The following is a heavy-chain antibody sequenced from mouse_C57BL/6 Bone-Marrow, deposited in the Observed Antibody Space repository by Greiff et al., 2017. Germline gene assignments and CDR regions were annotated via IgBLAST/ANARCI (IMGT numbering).Heavy chain of an antibody. D-gene: IGHD1-1*01. V-gene: IGHV5-6*01. CDR1: GFTFSSYG. CDR2: ISSGGSYT. CDR3: ARHGTTVVADY. J-gene: IGHJ2*01. Sequence: EVHLVESGGDLVKPGGSLKLSCAASGFTFSSYGMSWVRQTPDKRLEWVATISSGGSYTYYPDSVKGRFTISRDNAKNTLYLQMSSLKSEDTAMYYCARHGTTVVADYWGQGTTLTVSS.